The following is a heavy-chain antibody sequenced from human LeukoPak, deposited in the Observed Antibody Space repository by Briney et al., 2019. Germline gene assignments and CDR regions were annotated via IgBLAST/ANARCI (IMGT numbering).Heavy chain of an antibody. CDR1: GYTFTAYY. CDR3: ARDGTIFGVVTPYYMDV. Sequence: ASVKVSCKASGYTFTAYYLHWVRQAPGQGLEWMGRINPNSGDTEYTQKFQDGVTMTRDTSTSTAYMELSGLRSGDTAVYYCARDGTIFGVVTPYYMDVWGKGTTVTVSS. V-gene: IGHV1-2*06. D-gene: IGHD3-3*01. CDR2: INPNSGDT. J-gene: IGHJ6*03.